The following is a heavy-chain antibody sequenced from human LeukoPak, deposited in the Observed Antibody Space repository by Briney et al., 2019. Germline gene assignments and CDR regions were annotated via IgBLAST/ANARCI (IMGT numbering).Heavy chain of an antibody. CDR3: ATGYTRSSRRGDY. D-gene: IGHD6-6*01. CDR1: GFTFGSYA. J-gene: IGHJ4*02. Sequence: GGSLRLSCAASGFTFGSYAMNWVRQAPGKGLEWVSAITDSGGSSYYADSVKGRFTISRDNSKNTLYLQMNSLRAEDTAVYFCATGYTRSSRRGDYWGQGTLVTVSS. V-gene: IGHV3-23*01. CDR2: ITDSGGSS.